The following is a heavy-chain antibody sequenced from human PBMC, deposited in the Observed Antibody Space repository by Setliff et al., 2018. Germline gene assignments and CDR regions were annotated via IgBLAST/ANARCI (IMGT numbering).Heavy chain of an antibody. CDR2: IYYSGNT. CDR1: GGSISSGGYY. Sequence: SDTLSLTCTVSGGSISSGGYYWSWIRQHPGKGLEWIGYIYYSGNTYYNPSLKSRVTISVDTSKNQFSLKLSSVTAADTAVYYCARVPRLTDTRNAFDIWGQGTMVTVS. J-gene: IGHJ3*02. V-gene: IGHV4-31*03. D-gene: IGHD5-18*01. CDR3: ARVPRLTDTRNAFDI.